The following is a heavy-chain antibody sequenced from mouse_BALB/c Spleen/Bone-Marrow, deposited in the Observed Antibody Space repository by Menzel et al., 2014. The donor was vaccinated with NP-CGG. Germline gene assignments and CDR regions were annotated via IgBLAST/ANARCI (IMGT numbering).Heavy chain of an antibody. J-gene: IGHJ4*01. CDR1: GYAFTNYL. Sequence: VQLVESGADLVRPGTSVKVSCKASGYAFTNYLIEWVKQRPGQGLEWIGVINPGSGATNYNEKFKGKATLTADKSSSTAYMELSSLTSEDSAVYYCARDAMDYWGQGTSVTVSS. CDR3: ARDAMDY. CDR2: INPGSGAT. V-gene: IGHV1-54*01.